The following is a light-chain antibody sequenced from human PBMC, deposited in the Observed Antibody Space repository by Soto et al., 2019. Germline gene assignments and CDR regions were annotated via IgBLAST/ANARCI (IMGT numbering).Light chain of an antibody. J-gene: IGLJ1*01. CDR1: SSNIGAGYD. Sequence: VLTQPPSVSGAPGQRVTISCTGSSSNIGAGYDVHWYQQLPGTAPKLLIYGNSNRPSGVPDRFSGSKSGTSASLAITGLQAEDEADYYCQSYDSSLSVYVFGTGTRSPS. V-gene: IGLV1-40*01. CDR2: GNS. CDR3: QSYDSSLSVYV.